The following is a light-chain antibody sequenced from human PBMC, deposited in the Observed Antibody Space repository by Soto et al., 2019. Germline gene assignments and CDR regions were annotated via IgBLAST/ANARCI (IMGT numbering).Light chain of an antibody. CDR3: QQFDNLQLT. Sequence: DIQMTQSPSALSASVGDRFTITCQASQGITNYLNWYQQKPGKAPQLLIYDASNLETGVPSRFSGRGSGTDFTFTISSLQPEDIATYYCQQFDNLQLTFGGGTKVDIK. V-gene: IGKV1-33*01. CDR2: DAS. J-gene: IGKJ4*01. CDR1: QGITNY.